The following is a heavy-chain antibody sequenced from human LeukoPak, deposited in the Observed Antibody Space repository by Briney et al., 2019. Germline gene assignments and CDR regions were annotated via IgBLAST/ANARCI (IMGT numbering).Heavy chain of an antibody. CDR2: IYYTEST. CDR1: GGSITSSSYY. D-gene: IGHD5-18*01. V-gene: IGHV4-39*07. J-gene: IGHJ6*03. CDR3: ASTRFVNWIHVGYMDV. Sequence: TSETLSLTCIVSGGSITSSSYYWGWIRQSPGKGLEWIGSIYYTESTYYNPSLKSRVTISLDTSKNQFSLKVSAVTAADTAVYYCASTRFVNWIHVGYMDVWGKGTTVTVSS.